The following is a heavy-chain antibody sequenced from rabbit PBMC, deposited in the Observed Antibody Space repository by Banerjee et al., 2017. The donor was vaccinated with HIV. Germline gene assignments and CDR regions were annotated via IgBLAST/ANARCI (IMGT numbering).Heavy chain of an antibody. Sequence: QEQLEESGGGLVKPEGSLTLTCTASGFSFTDKDVMCWVRQAPGKGLEWIGCINTITGKTVYATWAKGRFTISRASSTTVFLQMTSLTAADTATYFCAREGGIVVAGAFNLWGPGTLVTVS. CDR2: INTITGKT. CDR1: GFSFTDKDV. V-gene: IGHV1S45*01. CDR3: AREGGIVVAGAFNL. D-gene: IGHD4-1*01. J-gene: IGHJ4*01.